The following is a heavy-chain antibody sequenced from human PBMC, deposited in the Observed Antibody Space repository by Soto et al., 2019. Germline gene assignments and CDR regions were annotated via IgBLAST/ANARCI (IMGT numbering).Heavy chain of an antibody. CDR3: ARVGYDYGDPDQNDY. CDR1: GGSISSYY. CDR2: IYYSGST. J-gene: IGHJ4*02. D-gene: IGHD4-17*01. Sequence: SETLSLTCTVSGGSISSYYWSWIRQPPGKGLEWIGYIYYSGSTNYNPSLKSRVTISVDTSKNQFSLKLSSVTAADTAVYYCARVGYDYGDPDQNDYWGQGTLVTVSS. V-gene: IGHV4-59*01.